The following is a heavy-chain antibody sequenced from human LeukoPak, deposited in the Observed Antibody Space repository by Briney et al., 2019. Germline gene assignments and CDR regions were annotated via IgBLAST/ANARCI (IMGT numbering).Heavy chain of an antibody. CDR3: ARGRIPKPTYYYGSGSSQAVDY. Sequence: SETLSLTCTVSGGSISSSSYYWGWIRQPPGKGLEWIGSIYYSGSTYYNPSLKSRVTISVDTSKNQFSLKLSSVTAADTAVYYCARGRIPKPTYYYGSGSSQAVDYWGQGTLVTVSS. CDR1: GGSISSSSYY. CDR2: IYYSGST. V-gene: IGHV4-39*01. J-gene: IGHJ4*02. D-gene: IGHD3-10*01.